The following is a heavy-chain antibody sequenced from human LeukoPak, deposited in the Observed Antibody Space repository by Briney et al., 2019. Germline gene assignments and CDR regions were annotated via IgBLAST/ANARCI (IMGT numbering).Heavy chain of an antibody. CDR2: ISYDGSNK. J-gene: IGHJ4*02. D-gene: IGHD6-19*01. CDR3: ARDLIAVAGYYFDY. CDR1: GFTFSSYA. V-gene: IGHV3-30-3*01. Sequence: GGSLRLSCAASGFTFSSYAMHWVRQAPGKGLEWVAVISYDGSNKYYADSVKGRFTISRDNSKNTLYLQMNSLRAEDMAVYYCARDLIAVAGYYFDYWGQGTLVTVSS.